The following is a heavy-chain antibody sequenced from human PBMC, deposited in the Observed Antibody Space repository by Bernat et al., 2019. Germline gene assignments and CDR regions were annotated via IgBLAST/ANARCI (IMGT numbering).Heavy chain of an antibody. J-gene: IGHJ4*02. CDR2: IYYSGST. Sequence: QLQLQESGSGLVKPSQTLSLTCAVSGGSISSSSYYWGWIRQPPGKGLEWIGSIYYSGSTYYNPSLKSRVTISVDTSKNQFSLKLSSVTAADTAVYYCARGLGGVIVMPFDYWGQGTLVTVSS. CDR1: GGSISSSSYY. V-gene: IGHV4-39*01. CDR3: ARGLGGVIVMPFDY. D-gene: IGHD3-16*02.